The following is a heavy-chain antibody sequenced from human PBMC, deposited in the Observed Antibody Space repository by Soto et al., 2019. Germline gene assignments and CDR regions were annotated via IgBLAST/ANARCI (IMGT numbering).Heavy chain of an antibody. V-gene: IGHV4-39*01. D-gene: IGHD2-2*01. CDR2: VYYSGKT. J-gene: IGHJ6*02. CDR1: GGSISSSSYY. CDR3: ARGPVVPAAKNRSRLYYYGMDV. Sequence: SETLSLTCTVSGGSISSSSYYWAWVRQPPGKGLEWIGSVYYSGKTYYNPSLKSRVTISEDTSRNQFSLKLSSVTAADTAVYYCARGPVVPAAKNRSRLYYYGMDVWGQGTTVTVSS.